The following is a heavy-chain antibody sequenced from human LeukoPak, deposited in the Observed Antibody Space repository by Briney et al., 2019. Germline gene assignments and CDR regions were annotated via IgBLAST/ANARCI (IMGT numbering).Heavy chain of an antibody. D-gene: IGHD3-10*02. CDR2: ISSSGSTI. V-gene: IGHV3-48*03. CDR3: AELGITMIGGV. CDR1: GFAFSSYE. Sequence: GGSLRLSCAASGFAFSSYEMNWVRQAPGKGLEWVSYISSSGSTIYYADSVKGRFTISRDNAKNSLYLQMNSLRAEDTAVYYCAELGITMIGGVWGKGTTVTITS. J-gene: IGHJ6*04.